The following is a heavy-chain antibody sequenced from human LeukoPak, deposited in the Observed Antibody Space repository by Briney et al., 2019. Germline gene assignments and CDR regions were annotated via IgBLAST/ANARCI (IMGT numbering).Heavy chain of an antibody. CDR3: ARPLPAYYYYDSSGYSVGYYYYGMDV. CDR1: GYTFTSYY. CDR2: INPSGGST. J-gene: IGHJ6*02. D-gene: IGHD3-22*01. Sequence: ASVKVSCKASGYTFTSYYMHWVRQAPGQGLEWMGIINPSGGSTSYAQKLQGRVTMTTDTSTSTAYMELRSLRSDDTAVYYCARPLPAYYYYDSSGYSVGYYYYGMDVWGQGTTVTVSS. V-gene: IGHV1-46*01.